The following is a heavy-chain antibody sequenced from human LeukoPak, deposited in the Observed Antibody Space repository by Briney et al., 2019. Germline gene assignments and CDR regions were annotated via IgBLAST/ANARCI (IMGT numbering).Heavy chain of an antibody. V-gene: IGHV1-2*02. CDR3: ARVRLGELLEDY. CDR1: GYTFTGYY. J-gene: IGHJ4*02. CDR2: IKPNGGGT. D-gene: IGHD1-26*01. Sequence: GSVKVSCKASGYTFTGYYMHWVRQAPGQGLEWMGWIKPNGGGTNYAYMFQGGVTMTRDTSISTAYMKLSRLRSDDTAVYYCARVRLGELLEDYWGQGTLVTVSS.